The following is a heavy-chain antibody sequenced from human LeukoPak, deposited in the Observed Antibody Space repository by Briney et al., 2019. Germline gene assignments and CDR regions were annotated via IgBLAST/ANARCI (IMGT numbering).Heavy chain of an antibody. Sequence: GGSLRLSCTASGFTFGDYAMSWVRQAPGKGLEWVGFMKSRTYGGTTEYAASVKGRFTTSRDDSKSIAYLQMNSLKTEDTAVYYCAKDILDIWGQGTLVTVSS. CDR2: MKSRTYGGTT. CDR3: AKDILDI. J-gene: IGHJ3*02. V-gene: IGHV3-49*04. CDR1: GFTFGDYA.